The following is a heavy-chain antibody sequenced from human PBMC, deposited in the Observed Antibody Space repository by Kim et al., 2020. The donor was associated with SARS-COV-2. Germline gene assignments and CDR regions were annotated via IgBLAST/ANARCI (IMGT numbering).Heavy chain of an antibody. Sequence: GGSLRLSCAASGFTVSSNYMSWVRQAPGKGLEWVSVIYSGGSTYYADSVKGRFTISRDNSKNTLYLQMNSLRAEDTAVYYCAREGRLLPLRNRYYYYGMDVWGQGTTVTVSS. D-gene: IGHD2-15*01. J-gene: IGHJ6*01. CDR2: IYSGGST. V-gene: IGHV3-66*01. CDR1: GFTVSSNY. CDR3: AREGRLLPLRNRYYYYGMDV.